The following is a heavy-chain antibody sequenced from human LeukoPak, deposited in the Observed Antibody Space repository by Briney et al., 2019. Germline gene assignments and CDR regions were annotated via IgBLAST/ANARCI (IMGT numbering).Heavy chain of an antibody. Sequence: PGGSLGLSCAASGFTFGSYGMHWVRQAPGKGLEWVAVVSYDGSNKYYADSVKGRFTISRDNSKNTLSLQMNSLRTEDTAVYYCAKRDWPENAFDVWGQGTMVTVSS. J-gene: IGHJ3*01. D-gene: IGHD2-21*01. CDR3: AKRDWPENAFDV. V-gene: IGHV3-30*18. CDR1: GFTFGSYG. CDR2: VSYDGSNK.